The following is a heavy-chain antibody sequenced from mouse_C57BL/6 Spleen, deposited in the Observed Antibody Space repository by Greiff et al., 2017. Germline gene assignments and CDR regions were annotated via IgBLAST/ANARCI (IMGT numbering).Heavy chain of an antibody. D-gene: IGHD1-1*01. J-gene: IGHJ2*01. Sequence: EVKLMESGAELVKPGASVKLSCTASGFNINDYYMHWVKQRTEQGLEWLGRVDPEDGETKDAPKFQGKATITADTSSNTAYLQRSSRTAEDTAVHYWALRGEGYVDYWGQGTTLTVSS. CDR1: GFNINDYY. V-gene: IGHV14-2*01. CDR3: ALRGEGYVDY. CDR2: VDPEDGET.